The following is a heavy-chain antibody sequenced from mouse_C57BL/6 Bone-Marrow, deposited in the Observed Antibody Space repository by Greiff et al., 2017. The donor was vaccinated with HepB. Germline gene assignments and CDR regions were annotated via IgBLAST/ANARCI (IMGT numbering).Heavy chain of an antibody. D-gene: IGHD3-2*02. CDR1: GFSFNTYA. V-gene: IGHV10-1*01. CDR3: VRQDSSGYVYYAMDY. CDR2: IRSKSNNYAT. J-gene: IGHJ4*01. Sequence: HLVESGGGLVQPKGSLKLSCAASGFSFNTYAMNWVRQAPGKGLEWVARIRSKSNNYATYYADSVKDRFTISRDDSESMLYLQMNNLKTEDTAMYYCVRQDSSGYVYYAMDYWGQGTSVTVSS.